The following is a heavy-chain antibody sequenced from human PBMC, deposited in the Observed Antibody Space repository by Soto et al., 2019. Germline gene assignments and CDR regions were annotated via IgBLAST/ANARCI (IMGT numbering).Heavy chain of an antibody. V-gene: IGHV4-39*01. Sequence: PSETLSLTCTVSGGSISSSSYYWGWIRQPPGKGLEWIGSIYYSGSTYYNPSLKSRVTISVDTSKNQFSLKLSSVTAADTAVYYCASQGCSSSWYSEYNYGMDVWGQGTTVTVSS. CDR2: IYYSGST. D-gene: IGHD6-13*01. J-gene: IGHJ6*02. CDR3: ASQGCSSSWYSEYNYGMDV. CDR1: GGSISSSSYY.